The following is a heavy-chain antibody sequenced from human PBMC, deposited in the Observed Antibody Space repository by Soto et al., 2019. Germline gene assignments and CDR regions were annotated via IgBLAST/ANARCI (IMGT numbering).Heavy chain of an antibody. CDR3: ARGDFIVGVRGHDAFEI. Sequence: GGSLRLSCAASGFSFSSYEMNWVRQAPGKGLEWVSHISSSGSDIYYADSVKGRFTISRDNAKKSLYLQMNGLRGEDTAVYYCARGDFIVGVRGHDAFEIWGQGTMVTISS. J-gene: IGHJ3*02. CDR2: ISSSGSDI. CDR1: GFSFSSYE. D-gene: IGHD1-26*01. V-gene: IGHV3-48*03.